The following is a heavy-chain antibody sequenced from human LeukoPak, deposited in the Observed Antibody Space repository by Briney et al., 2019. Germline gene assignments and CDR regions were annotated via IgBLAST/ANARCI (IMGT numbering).Heavy chain of an antibody. V-gene: IGHV4-59*01. CDR3: ARVSMITFGGVIAHFDY. Sequence: SETLSLTCTVSGGSISSYYWSWIRQPPGKGLEWIGYTYYSGSTNYNPSLKSRVTISVDTSKNQFSLKLSSVTAADTAVYYCARVSMITFGGVIAHFDYWGQGTLVTVSS. CDR2: TYYSGST. CDR1: GGSISSYY. D-gene: IGHD3-16*02. J-gene: IGHJ4*02.